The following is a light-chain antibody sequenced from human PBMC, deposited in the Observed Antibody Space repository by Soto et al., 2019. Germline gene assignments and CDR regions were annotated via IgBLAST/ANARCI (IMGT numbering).Light chain of an antibody. CDR2: KAS. J-gene: IGKJ3*01. V-gene: IGKV1-5*03. Sequence: DIQMTQSPSTLSASVGDRVTITCRASQSISSWLAWYQQKPGKAPKLLIYKASSLESGVQSRFSGSGSGTEFTLTISSLQPDDFATYYCQQYNRFTFGPGTKVDIK. CDR3: QQYNRFT. CDR1: QSISSW.